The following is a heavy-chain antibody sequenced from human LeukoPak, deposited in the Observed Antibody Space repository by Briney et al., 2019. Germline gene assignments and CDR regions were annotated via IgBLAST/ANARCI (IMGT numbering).Heavy chain of an antibody. CDR1: GYTFTSYD. Sequence: WASVKVSCKASGYTFTSYDINWVRQATGQGLEWMGWMNPNSGNTGYAQKFQGRVTITRNTSISTAYMELSSLRSEDTAVYYCARLSSSWYQDWYFDLWGRGTLVTVSS. CDR2: MNPNSGNT. D-gene: IGHD6-13*01. V-gene: IGHV1-8*03. CDR3: ARLSSSWYQDWYFDL. J-gene: IGHJ2*01.